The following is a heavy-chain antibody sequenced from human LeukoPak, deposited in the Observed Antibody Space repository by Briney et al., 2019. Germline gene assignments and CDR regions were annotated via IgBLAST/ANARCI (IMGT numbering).Heavy chain of an antibody. CDR1: GFTFSRCA. V-gene: IGHV3-23*01. CDR3: ARDHAYRTDY. J-gene: IGHJ4*02. CDR2: VSGRDST. Sequence: PGGSLRLSCAASGFTFSRCAMNWVRQAPGKGLEWVSAVSGRDSTSYTDSVKGRFTISRDNSKNTVYLQMNGLRAEDTAVYYCARDHAYRTDYWGQGTLVTVSS. D-gene: IGHD2-2*01.